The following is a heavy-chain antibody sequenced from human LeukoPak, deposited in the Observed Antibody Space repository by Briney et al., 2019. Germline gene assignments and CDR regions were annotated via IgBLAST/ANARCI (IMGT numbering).Heavy chain of an antibody. CDR3: VLDI. V-gene: IGHV3-23*01. J-gene: IGHJ3*02. CDR2: ISGSGGST. Sequence: GGSLRLSCAASGLTFSSHWMHWVRQAPGKGLVWVSAISGSGGSTYFADSVKGRFTISRDNSKNTLYLQMNSLRAEDTVVYYCVLDIWGQGTMVTVSS. CDR1: GLTFSSHW.